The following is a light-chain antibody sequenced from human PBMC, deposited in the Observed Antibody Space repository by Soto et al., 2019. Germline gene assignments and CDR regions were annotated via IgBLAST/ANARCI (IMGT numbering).Light chain of an antibody. CDR2: SNN. V-gene: IGLV1-44*01. CDR3: AAWDGSLNGVV. CDR1: SSNIGSNT. J-gene: IGLJ2*01. Sequence: QSVLTQPPSASGTPGQRVTISCSGSSSNIGSNTVNWYQQLPGTAPKLLIYSNNQRPSGVPDRFSGSKSGTSASLAISGLQSEDEADYYCAAWDGSLNGVVFGGGTKPTVL.